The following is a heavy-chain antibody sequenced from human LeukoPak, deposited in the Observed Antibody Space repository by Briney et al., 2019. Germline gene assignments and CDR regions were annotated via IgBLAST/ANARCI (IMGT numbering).Heavy chain of an antibody. CDR3: ARIQSRIIAARPGNPAFDY. J-gene: IGHJ4*02. D-gene: IGHD6-6*01. CDR2: ISTYNDNT. Sequence: SVKVSCKASGYTFTSYDISWVRQAPGQGLEWMGWISTYNDNTHYAQKLQGRVTMTTDTSTSTVYMELKSLRSDDTAVYYCARIQSRIIAARPGNPAFDYWGRGTLVTVSS. V-gene: IGHV1-18*01. CDR1: GYTFTSYD.